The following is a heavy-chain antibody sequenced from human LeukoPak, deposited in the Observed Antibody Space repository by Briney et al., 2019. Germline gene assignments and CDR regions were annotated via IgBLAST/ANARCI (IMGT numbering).Heavy chain of an antibody. D-gene: IGHD5-12*01. CDR3: AKDQGGYASNFDY. J-gene: IGHJ4*02. CDR1: GFTFTYYA. V-gene: IGHV3-23*01. Sequence: GGSLRLSCAASGFTFTYYAMNWVRQAPGKGLEWVSSISGSGDSIYYADSVKGRFTISRDNAKNSLYLQMNSLRAEDTALYYCAKDQGGYASNFDYWGQGTLVTVSS. CDR2: ISGSGDSI.